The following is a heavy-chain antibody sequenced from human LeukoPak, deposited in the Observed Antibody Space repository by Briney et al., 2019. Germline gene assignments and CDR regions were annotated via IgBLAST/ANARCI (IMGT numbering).Heavy chain of an antibody. CDR1: GFTFSDAY. CDR3: TREDLWFQHDY. CDR2: IRSKAYGGTT. D-gene: IGHD3-10*01. Sequence: GGSLRLSCAASGFTFSDAYMSWFRQAPGKGLEWVGFIRSKAYGGTTEYAASVKGRFTISRDDSKSIAYLQMNSLKTEDTAVYYCTREDLWFQHDYWGQGTLVTVSS. V-gene: IGHV3-49*03. J-gene: IGHJ4*02.